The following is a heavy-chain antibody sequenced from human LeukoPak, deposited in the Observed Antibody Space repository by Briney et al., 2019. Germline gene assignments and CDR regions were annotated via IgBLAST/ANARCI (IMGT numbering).Heavy chain of an antibody. CDR2: INPDGSTI. J-gene: IGHJ3*02. Sequence: GGSLRLSCAASGFTFSNYWVHWVRQAPGKGLVWVSRINPDGSTINYADSVKGRFTISRDNAKNTLYLQMNSLRAEDTAVYYCARESEMATIVSSYAFDIWGQGTMVTVSS. CDR3: ARESEMATIVSSYAFDI. V-gene: IGHV3-74*01. D-gene: IGHD5-24*01. CDR1: GFTFSNYW.